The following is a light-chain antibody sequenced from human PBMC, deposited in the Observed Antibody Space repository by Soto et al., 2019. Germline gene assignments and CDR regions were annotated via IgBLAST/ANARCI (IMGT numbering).Light chain of an antibody. Sequence: EIVLTQSPATLSLSPGERATLSCRASQSVSSYLAWYQQKPGQATTLLIYDASKRATGIPARFSGSWSGTDFTLTSSSLEPEDVAVYYCQQRSNSPITFGGGTKVEIK. CDR1: QSVSSY. J-gene: IGKJ4*01. CDR3: QQRSNSPIT. V-gene: IGKV3-11*01. CDR2: DAS.